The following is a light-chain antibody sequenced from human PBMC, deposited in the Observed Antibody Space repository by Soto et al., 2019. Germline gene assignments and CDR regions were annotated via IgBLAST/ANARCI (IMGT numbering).Light chain of an antibody. V-gene: IGLV4-69*01. Sequence: QTVLTQSPSASASLGASVKLTCTLSSGHSNYAIAWHQQQPEKGPRYLMKLNSDGSHSKGEGIPDRFSGSSSGAERYLTISSLQSEDEADYYCQTWGTGLYVVFGGGTKLTVL. CDR3: QTWGTGLYVV. CDR2: LNSDGSH. CDR1: SGHSNYA. J-gene: IGLJ2*01.